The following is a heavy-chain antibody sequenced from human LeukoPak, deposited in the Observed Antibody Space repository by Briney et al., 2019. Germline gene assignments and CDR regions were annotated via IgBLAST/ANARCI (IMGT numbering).Heavy chain of an antibody. Sequence: SETLSLTCTVSGGSISSYYWSWIRQPPGKGLEWIGYIYYSGSTNYNPSLKSRVAISVDTSKNQFSLKLSSVTAADTAVYYCARDGPIVGATKRGFDYWGQGTLVTVSS. CDR1: GGSISSYY. D-gene: IGHD1-26*01. CDR3: ARDGPIVGATKRGFDY. J-gene: IGHJ4*02. V-gene: IGHV4-59*01. CDR2: IYYSGST.